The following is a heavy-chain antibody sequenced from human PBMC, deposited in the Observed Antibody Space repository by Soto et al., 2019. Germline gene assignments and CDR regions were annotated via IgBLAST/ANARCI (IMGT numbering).Heavy chain of an antibody. V-gene: IGHV1-69*08. J-gene: IGHJ4*02. Sequence: QVQLVQSGAEVRRPGSSVKVACKASGGTFSGYTFSWVRQAPGQGLEWMGRITPLLGKANYEQKFQGRVTITADKSTTTAYLEVSSLRFEDTAVYYCSRATIGYFDSWGQGTQVTVSS. CDR3: SRATIGYFDS. CDR1: GGTFSGYT. CDR2: ITPLLGKA.